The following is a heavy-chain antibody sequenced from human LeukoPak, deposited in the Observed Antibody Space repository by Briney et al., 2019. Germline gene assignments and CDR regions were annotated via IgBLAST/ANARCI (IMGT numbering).Heavy chain of an antibody. D-gene: IGHD3-10*01. CDR2: ISGSGAST. J-gene: IGHJ6*02. CDR3: ARWKFGESESPHFYFYFGMDV. CDR1: GFTFYSYA. V-gene: IGHV3-23*01. Sequence: GGSLRLSCAASGFTFYSYAMSWVRQAPGKGLEWVSAISGSGASTYYADSVQGRFTITRDNSKNMVFLQMNSLTAEDTAVYFCARWKFGESESPHFYFYFGMDVWGQGTTVAVSS.